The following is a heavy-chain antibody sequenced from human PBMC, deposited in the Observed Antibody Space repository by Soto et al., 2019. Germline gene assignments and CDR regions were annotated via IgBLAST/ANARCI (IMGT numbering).Heavy chain of an antibody. CDR2: INRDGTTS. J-gene: IGHJ4*02. D-gene: IGHD3-10*01. CDR1: GFTFSNYW. CDR3: VRLLDVDY. Sequence: EMQLVESGGGLVQPGGSLRLSCAASGFTFSNYWMHWVRQAPGKGLVWISRINRDGTTSEYADPVKGRFTISRDNAKNVVYLQMNSLRAEDTAIYYCVRLLDVDYWGQGTLVTVSS. V-gene: IGHV3-74*03.